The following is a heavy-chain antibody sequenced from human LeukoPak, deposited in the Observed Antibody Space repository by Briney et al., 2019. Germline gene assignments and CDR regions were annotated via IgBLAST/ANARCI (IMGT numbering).Heavy chain of an antibody. CDR3: ARGRVSWVEGAYSGSYYTFDY. J-gene: IGHJ4*02. V-gene: IGHV1-46*01. Sequence: ASVKVSCKASGYTFTSYYMHWVRQAPGQGLEWMGIINPSGGSTSYAQKFQGRVTMTRDMSTSTVYRELSSLRSEDTAVYYCARGRVSWVEGAYSGSYYTFDYWGQGTLVTVSS. D-gene: IGHD1-26*01. CDR2: INPSGGST. CDR1: GYTFTSYY.